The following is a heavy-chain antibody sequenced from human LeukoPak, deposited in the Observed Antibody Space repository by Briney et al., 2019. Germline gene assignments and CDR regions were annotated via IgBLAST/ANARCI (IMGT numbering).Heavy chain of an antibody. V-gene: IGHV4-59*01. D-gene: IGHD3-16*01. CDR1: GGSFSGYY. J-gene: IGHJ4*02. Sequence: PSETLSLTCAVYGGSFSGYYWSWIRQPPGKGLEWIGYIYNSGSTNYNPSLKSRVTISVDTSKNQFSLRLSSVTAADTAVYYCARGDNTYLFDYWGQGTLVTVSS. CDR2: IYNSGST. CDR3: ARGDNTYLFDY.